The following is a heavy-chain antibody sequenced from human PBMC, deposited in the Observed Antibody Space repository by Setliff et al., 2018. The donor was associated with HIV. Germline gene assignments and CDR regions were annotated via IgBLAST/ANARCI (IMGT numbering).Heavy chain of an antibody. D-gene: IGHD5-12*01. CDR3: ARVGYSRTSYAMDV. Sequence: PSETLSLTCTVSGGSISSYYWSWIRQPPGKGLEWIGYIYYSGSTNYNPSLKSRVTISVDTSNNQFSLKLSSVIAADTAVYYCARVGYSRTSYAMDVWGQGTTVTVSS. CDR1: GGSISSYY. V-gene: IGHV4-59*01. CDR2: IYYSGST. J-gene: IGHJ6*02.